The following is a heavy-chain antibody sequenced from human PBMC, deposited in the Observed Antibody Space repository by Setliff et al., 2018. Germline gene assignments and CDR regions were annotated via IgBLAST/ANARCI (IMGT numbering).Heavy chain of an antibody. Sequence: GSLRLSCAASGFTFSTYGLNWVRQAPGKGLEWISYISSSGSTIYYADSVKGRFTISRDNAKNSLYLQMNSLRAEDTAVYYCARGSVDIPFDYWGQGTMVTVSS. V-gene: IGHV3-48*04. D-gene: IGHD5-12*01. J-gene: IGHJ4*03. CDR2: ISSSGSTI. CDR3: ARGSVDIPFDY. CDR1: GFTFSTYG.